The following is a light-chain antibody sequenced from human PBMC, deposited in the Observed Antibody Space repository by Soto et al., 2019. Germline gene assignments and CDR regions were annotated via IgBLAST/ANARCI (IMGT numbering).Light chain of an antibody. CDR3: SSFTTSDTEV. CDR1: SSDVGGYNY. J-gene: IGLJ3*02. V-gene: IGLV2-14*03. Sequence: QSALTQPASVSGSPGQSITISCTGTSSDVGGYNYVSWYQQHPGKAPKLMIYDVTDRPSGVSNRFSGSKSGNTASLTISGLRAEDEADYYCSSFTTSDTEVFGGGTKLT. CDR2: DVT.